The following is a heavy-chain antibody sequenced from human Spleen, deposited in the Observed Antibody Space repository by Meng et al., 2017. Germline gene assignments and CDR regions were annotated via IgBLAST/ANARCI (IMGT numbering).Heavy chain of an antibody. Sequence: QVQLVQSGADVKKPGASVKVSCKASGYTFTAYYIHWVRQAPGQGLEWMGRINPNSGGTNFAQKFQGRVIMTRDTSISTAYMELSRLTSDDTALYYCARGGGSGSYYASWFDPWGQGTLVTVSS. CDR3: ARGGGSGSYYASWFDP. J-gene: IGHJ5*02. D-gene: IGHD1-26*01. V-gene: IGHV1-2*06. CDR2: INPNSGGT. CDR1: GYTFTAYY.